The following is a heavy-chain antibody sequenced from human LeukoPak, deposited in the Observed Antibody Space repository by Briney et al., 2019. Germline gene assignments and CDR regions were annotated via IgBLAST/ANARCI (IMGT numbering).Heavy chain of an antibody. CDR2: IKGDGSYK. CDR3: ATSADSSGND. V-gene: IGHV3-7*03. D-gene: IGHD3-22*01. CDR1: GFTFSSYA. J-gene: IGHJ4*02. Sequence: GGSLRLSCAASGFTFSSYAMSWVRQVPGKGLEWVANIKGDGSYKYYVDSVKGRFTISRDNAKSSVYLQMNTLRAEDTAMYYCATSADSSGNDWGQGTLVTVSS.